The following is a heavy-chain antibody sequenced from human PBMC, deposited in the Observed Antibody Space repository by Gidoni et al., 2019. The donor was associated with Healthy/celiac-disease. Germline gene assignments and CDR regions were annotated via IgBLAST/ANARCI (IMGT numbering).Heavy chain of an antibody. V-gene: IGHV3-30*01. Sequence: QVQLVESGGGVVQPGRSLRLSGAASGVTFSSYAMHWVRQAPCKGLEWLAVISYDGSNKYYADSVKGRFTISRDNSKNTLYLQMNSLRAEDTAVYYCAREKGSGDYAHYYYYMDVWGKGTTVTVSS. J-gene: IGHJ6*03. CDR2: ISYDGSNK. CDR3: AREKGSGDYAHYYYYMDV. CDR1: GVTFSSYA. D-gene: IGHD3-22*01.